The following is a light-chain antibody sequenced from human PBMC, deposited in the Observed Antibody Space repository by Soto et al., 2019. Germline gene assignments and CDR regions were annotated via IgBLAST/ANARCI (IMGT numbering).Light chain of an antibody. Sequence: NFMLTQPHSVSESPGKTVTISCTRSSGSIASNYVQWYQQRPGSAPTTVIYEDNQRPSGVPDRFSGSIDSSSNSASLTISGLKTEDEADDYCQSYDSSILNVFGSGTQLTVL. J-gene: IGLJ6*01. CDR3: QSYDSSILNV. CDR1: SGSIASNY. V-gene: IGLV6-57*04. CDR2: EDN.